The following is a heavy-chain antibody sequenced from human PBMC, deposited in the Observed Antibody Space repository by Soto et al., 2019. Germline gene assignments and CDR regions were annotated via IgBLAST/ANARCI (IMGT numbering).Heavy chain of an antibody. V-gene: IGHV3-48*01. CDR1: GFTFSSYS. CDR2: ISSSSSTI. J-gene: IGHJ6*03. CDR3: ARETAVAGPAHYYYYYMDV. D-gene: IGHD6-19*01. Sequence: GGSLRLSYAASGFTFSSYSMNWVRQAPGKGLEWVSYISSSSSTIYYADSVKGRFTISRDNAKNSLYLQMNSLRAEDTAVYYCARETAVAGPAHYYYYYMDVWGKGTTLTVSS.